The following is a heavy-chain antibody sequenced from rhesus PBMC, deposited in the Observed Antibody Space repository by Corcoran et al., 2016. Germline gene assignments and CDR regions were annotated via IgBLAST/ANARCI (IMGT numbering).Heavy chain of an antibody. J-gene: IGHJ4*01. D-gene: IGHD3-28*01. V-gene: IGHV4-169*01. CDR1: GGSLSSSY. CDR3: ARTRLFYYGSGYFDY. CDR2: IYGSGSST. Sequence: QLQLQESGPGLVKPSETLSVTCAVSGGSLSSSYWSWIRQAPGQALEWIGYIYGSGSSTNDNPSLKSLVTLSVDASKNQRSLKLSSVTAADTAGYYCARTRLFYYGSGYFDYWGQGVLVTVSS.